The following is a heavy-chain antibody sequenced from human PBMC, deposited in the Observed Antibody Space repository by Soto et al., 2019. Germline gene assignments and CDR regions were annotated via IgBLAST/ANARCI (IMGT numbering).Heavy chain of an antibody. CDR2: IRSKAYGGTT. D-gene: IGHD3-9*01. V-gene: IGHV3-49*03. J-gene: IGHJ3*02. CDR1: GFTFGDYA. Sequence: RSLRLSCTASGFTFGDYAMSWFRQATGKGLEWVGFIRSKAYGGTTEYAASVKGRFTISRDDSKSIAYLQMNSLKTEDTAVYYCTRDPSLKLRYFDWSPPPAFDIWGQGTMVTVSS. CDR3: TRDPSLKLRYFDWSPPPAFDI.